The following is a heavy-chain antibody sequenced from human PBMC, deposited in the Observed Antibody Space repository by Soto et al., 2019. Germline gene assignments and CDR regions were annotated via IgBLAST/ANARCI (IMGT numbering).Heavy chain of an antibody. D-gene: IGHD2-2*01. CDR2: ISYDGSNK. Sequence: QVQLVESGGGVVQPGRSLRLSCAASGFTFSSYGMHWVRQAPGKGLEWGAVISYDGSNKYYADSVKGRFTISRDNSKNTLYLQMNSLRAEDTAVYYCAKDDCSSTSCYGGFDYWGQGTLVTVSS. V-gene: IGHV3-30*18. J-gene: IGHJ4*02. CDR1: GFTFSSYG. CDR3: AKDDCSSTSCYGGFDY.